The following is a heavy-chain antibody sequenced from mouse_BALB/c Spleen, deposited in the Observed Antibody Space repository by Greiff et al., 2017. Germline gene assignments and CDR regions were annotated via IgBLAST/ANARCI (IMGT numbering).Heavy chain of an antibody. V-gene: IGHV3-2*02. D-gene: IGHD3-1*01. Sequence: EVMLVESGPGLVKPSQSLSLTCTVTGYSITSDYAWNWIRQFPGNKLEWMGYISYSGSTSYNPSLKSRISITRDTSKNQFFLQLNSVTTEDTATYYCAKTARATSYFDYWGQGTTLTVSS. CDR2: ISYSGST. CDR1: GYSITSDYA. CDR3: AKTARATSYFDY. J-gene: IGHJ2*01.